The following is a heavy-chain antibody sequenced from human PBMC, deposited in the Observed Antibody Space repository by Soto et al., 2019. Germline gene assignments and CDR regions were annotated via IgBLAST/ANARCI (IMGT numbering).Heavy chain of an antibody. CDR2: IYYSGST. Sequence: QVQLQESGPGLVKPSETLSLTCTVSGGSISTYYWSWMRQPPGKGLEWIGYIYYSGSTNSNPALKRRVTISEDTSKKQLSLKLSAVTAADTAVYYCARDAGGRGNGAFDIWGQGTMVTVSS. V-gene: IGHV4-59*01. CDR1: GGSISTYY. CDR3: ARDAGGRGNGAFDI. D-gene: IGHD3-16*01. J-gene: IGHJ3*02.